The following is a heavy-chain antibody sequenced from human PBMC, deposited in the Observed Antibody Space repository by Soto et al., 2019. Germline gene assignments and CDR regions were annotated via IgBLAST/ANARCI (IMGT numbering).Heavy chain of an antibody. CDR1: GYTLTELS. J-gene: IGHJ4*02. CDR3: ALSRRGWELLDFDY. D-gene: IGHD1-26*01. Sequence: ASVKVSCKVSGYTLTELSMHWVRQAPGKGLEWMGGFDPEDGETIYAQKFQGRVTMTEDTSTDTAYMELSSLRSEDTAVYYCALSRRGWELLDFDYWGQGTLVTVSS. V-gene: IGHV1-24*01. CDR2: FDPEDGET.